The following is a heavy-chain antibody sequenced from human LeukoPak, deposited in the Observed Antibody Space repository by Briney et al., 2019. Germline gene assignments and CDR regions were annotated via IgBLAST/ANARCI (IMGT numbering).Heavy chain of an antibody. Sequence: GASVKVSCKASGYTFTGYYMHWVRQAPGQGLEWMGWINPNSGGTNYAQKFQGRVTMTRDTSISTAYMELSRLRSDDTAVYYCARLLVATAMVKDYWGQGTLVTVSS. D-gene: IGHD5-18*01. J-gene: IGHJ4*02. CDR3: ARLLVATAMVKDY. V-gene: IGHV1-2*02. CDR1: GYTFTGYY. CDR2: INPNSGGT.